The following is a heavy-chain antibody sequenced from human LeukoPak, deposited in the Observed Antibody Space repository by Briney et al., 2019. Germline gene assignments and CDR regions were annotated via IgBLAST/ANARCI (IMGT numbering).Heavy chain of an antibody. CDR3: ARGRFGYYYDSSGYFDY. CDR2: INHSGST. Sequence: SETLSLTCAVYGGSFSGYYWSWIRQPPGKGLEWIGEINHSGSTNYNPSLKSRVTISVDTSKNQFSLKLSSVTAADTAVYYCARGRFGYYYDSSGYFDYWGQGTLVTVSS. V-gene: IGHV4-34*01. CDR1: GGSFSGYY. D-gene: IGHD3-22*01. J-gene: IGHJ4*02.